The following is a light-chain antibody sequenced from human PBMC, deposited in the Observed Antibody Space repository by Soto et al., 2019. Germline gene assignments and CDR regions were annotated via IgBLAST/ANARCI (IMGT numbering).Light chain of an antibody. Sequence: SGLTQPRSVSGSPGQAVTSSCTGTSSDVGGYNYVSWYQQHPGKAPKLMIYDVSKRPSGVPDRFSGSKSGNTASLTISGLQAEDEADYYCCSYAGSYTFDVFGTGTKV. V-gene: IGLV2-11*01. CDR3: CSYAGSYTFDV. CDR1: SSDVGGYNY. CDR2: DVS. J-gene: IGLJ1*01.